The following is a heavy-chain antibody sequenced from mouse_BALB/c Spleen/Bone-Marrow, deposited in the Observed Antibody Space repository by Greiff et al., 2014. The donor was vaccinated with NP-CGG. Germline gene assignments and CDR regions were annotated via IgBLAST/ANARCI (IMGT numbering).Heavy chain of an antibody. Sequence: QVQLKESGPELVRPGVSVKIPCKGSGYTFTDYAMHWVKQSHAKSLEWIGVISTYSGNTNYNQKFKGKATMTVDKSSSTAYMELARLTSEDSAIYYCARYGYGSSYYAMDYWGQGTSVTVSS. CDR2: ISTYSGNT. CDR1: GYTFTDYA. J-gene: IGHJ4*01. CDR3: ARYGYGSSYYAMDY. D-gene: IGHD1-1*01. V-gene: IGHV1-67*01.